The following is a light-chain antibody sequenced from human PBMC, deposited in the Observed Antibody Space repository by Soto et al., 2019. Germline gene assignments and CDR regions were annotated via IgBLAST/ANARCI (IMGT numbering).Light chain of an antibody. J-gene: IGKJ2*01. Sequence: EIVLTQSPGTLSLSPGERATLSCRASQSVNNNYLAWYQQKPGQAPRLLIYGASSRATGIPDRFSGSGSGTDCTLTISRLEPEDFAVYYCQQYGSSQFTFGQGTKLDIK. CDR2: GAS. V-gene: IGKV3-20*01. CDR3: QQYGSSQFT. CDR1: QSVNNNY.